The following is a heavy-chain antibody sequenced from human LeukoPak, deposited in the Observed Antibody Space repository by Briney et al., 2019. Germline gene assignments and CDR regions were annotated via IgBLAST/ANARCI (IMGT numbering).Heavy chain of an antibody. CDR2: INPNSGGT. Sequence: ASVKVSCKASGYTFTGYYMHWVRQAPGQGLEWMGWINPNSGGTNYAQKFQGRVTMTRDTSISTAYMELSRLRSDDTAVYYCATDSPKTGKTVTIDAFDIWGQGTMATVSS. CDR3: ATDSPKTGKTVTIDAFDI. CDR1: GYTFTGYY. D-gene: IGHD4-17*01. J-gene: IGHJ3*02. V-gene: IGHV1-2*02.